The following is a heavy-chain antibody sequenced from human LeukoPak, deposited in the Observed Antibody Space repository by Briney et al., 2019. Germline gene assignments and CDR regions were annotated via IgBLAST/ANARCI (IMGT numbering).Heavy chain of an antibody. D-gene: IGHD6-19*01. CDR2: MYYSGST. Sequence: PSETLSLTCTVSGVSVSSYYWSWMRQPPGKGLECIGYMYYSGSTNYNPSLKSRVTISVDTSKNQFSLKLSSVTAADTAVYYCARAYSSGWIDYWGQGTLVTVSS. V-gene: IGHV4-59*02. CDR3: ARAYSSGWIDY. J-gene: IGHJ4*02. CDR1: GVSVSSYY.